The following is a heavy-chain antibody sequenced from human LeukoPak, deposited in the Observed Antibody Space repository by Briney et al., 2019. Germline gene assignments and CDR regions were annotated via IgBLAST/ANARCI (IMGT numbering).Heavy chain of an antibody. Sequence: ASVKVSCKASGYTFTGYYMHWVRQAPGQGLEWMGLINPSGGSTTYAQTFQGRVTMTRDTSTTTVYMELSSLRSEDTAVYYCARSLCSSSGCPIDYWGQGTLVTVSS. V-gene: IGHV1-46*01. J-gene: IGHJ4*02. D-gene: IGHD6-25*01. CDR3: ARSLCSSSGCPIDY. CDR1: GYTFTGYY. CDR2: INPSGGST.